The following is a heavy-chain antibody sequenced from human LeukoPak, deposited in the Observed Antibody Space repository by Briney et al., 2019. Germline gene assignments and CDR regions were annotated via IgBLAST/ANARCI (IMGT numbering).Heavy chain of an antibody. CDR3: ARDRINYYGSGSRYYYYYGMDV. CDR1: EFTFSDYY. J-gene: IGHJ6*02. Sequence: GGSLRLSCAAYEFTFSDYYMSWIRQAPGKGLECVSYISSGGTTIYYADSVKGRFTISRDNTKNSLFLQMNSLRAEDTAVYYCARDRINYYGSGSRYYYYYGMDVWGQGTTVTVSS. V-gene: IGHV3-11*01. CDR2: ISSGGTTI. D-gene: IGHD3-10*01.